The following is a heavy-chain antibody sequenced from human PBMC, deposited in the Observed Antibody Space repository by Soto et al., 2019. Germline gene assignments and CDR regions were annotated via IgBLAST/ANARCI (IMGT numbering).Heavy chain of an antibody. D-gene: IGHD3-22*01. Sequence: LSLTCTVSGGSISSYYWSWIRQPPGKGLEWIGYIYYSGSTNYNPSLKSRVTISVDTSKNQFSLKLSSVTAADTAVYYCARERPQDWYDSSGRLDYWGQGPLVTVSS. CDR1: GGSISSYY. CDR3: ARERPQDWYDSSGRLDY. V-gene: IGHV4-59*01. CDR2: IYYSGST. J-gene: IGHJ4*02.